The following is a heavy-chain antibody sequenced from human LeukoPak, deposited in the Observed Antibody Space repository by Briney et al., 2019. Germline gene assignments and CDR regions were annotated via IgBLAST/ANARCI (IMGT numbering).Heavy chain of an antibody. CDR2: IRSKSDGATT. D-gene: IGHD4/OR15-4a*01. CDR1: GFTFSNTR. V-gene: IGHV3-15*05. Sequence: GGSLRLSCAVSGFTFSNTRRGWVPRAPGKGLEWVGRIRSKSDGATTDYPARMKGRFTISRDNSKNTLYLQMSSVRAEDTAVCWCVKSALNYGANWFDPWGQGTLVTVSS. CDR3: VKSALNYGANWFDP. J-gene: IGHJ5*02.